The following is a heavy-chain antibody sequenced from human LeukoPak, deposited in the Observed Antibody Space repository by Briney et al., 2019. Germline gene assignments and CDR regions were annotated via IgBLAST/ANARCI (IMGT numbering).Heavy chain of an antibody. CDR1: GGSFSGYY. CDR2: INHSGST. CDR3: ARVGYSYGHYYYYGMDV. Sequence: SGTLSLTCAVYGGSFSGYYWSWIRQPPGKGLEWIGEINHSGSTNYNPSLKSRVTISVDTSKNQFSLKLSSVTAADTAVYYCARVGYSYGHYYYYGMDVWGQGTTVTVSS. V-gene: IGHV4-34*01. J-gene: IGHJ6*02. D-gene: IGHD5-18*01.